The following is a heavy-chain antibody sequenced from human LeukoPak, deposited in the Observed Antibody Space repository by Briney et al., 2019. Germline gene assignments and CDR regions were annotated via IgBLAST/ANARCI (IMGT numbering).Heavy chain of an antibody. CDR3: ARDLRGYSSGWTDLKDREKPRYYYYYGMDV. J-gene: IGHJ6*02. V-gene: IGHV4-39*07. CDR2: IYYSGTT. Sequence: PSETLSLTCSVSGGSISSGSYYWDWIRQPPGRGLEWIGSIYYSGTTYYNSSLNGRVTISLDTSKNQFSLQLNSVTPEDTAVYYCARDLRGYSSGWTDLKDREKPRYYYYYGMDVWGQGTTVTVSS. CDR1: GGSISSGSYY. D-gene: IGHD6-19*01.